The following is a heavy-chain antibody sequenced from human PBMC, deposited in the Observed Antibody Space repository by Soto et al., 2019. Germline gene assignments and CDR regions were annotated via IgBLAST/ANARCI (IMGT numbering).Heavy chain of an antibody. J-gene: IGHJ6*02. CDR2: ISYDGSNK. V-gene: IGHV3-30*18. D-gene: IGHD6-19*01. CDR3: AKPLSGWYNGTDV. Sequence: GGALRLSCAASGFTFSSYGMHWVRQAPGKGLEWVAVISYDGSNKYYADSVKGRFTISRDNSKNTLYLQMNSLRAEDTAVYYCAKPLSGWYNGTDVWGQGNTVTVSS. CDR1: GFTFSSYG.